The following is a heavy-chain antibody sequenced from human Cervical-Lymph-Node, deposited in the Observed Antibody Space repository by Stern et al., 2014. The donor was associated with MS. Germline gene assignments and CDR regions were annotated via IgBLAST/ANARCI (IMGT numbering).Heavy chain of an antibody. J-gene: IGHJ4*02. Sequence: QVQLQESGPGLVRPSQTLSVTCSVSGGSISRGDHYWTWIRQSPGKGLEWIGHIYHSGTTKYNPSLKGRVTISEDSSKNQFSLKLTSVTAADTAVYYCVGVQEYGFYVEWGQGTQVIVSS. V-gene: IGHV4-30-4*01. D-gene: IGHD2/OR15-2a*01. CDR3: VGVQEYGFYVE. CDR1: GGSISRGDHY. CDR2: IYHSGTT.